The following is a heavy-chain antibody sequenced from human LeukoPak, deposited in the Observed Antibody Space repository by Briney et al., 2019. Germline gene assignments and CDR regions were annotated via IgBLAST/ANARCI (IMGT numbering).Heavy chain of an antibody. V-gene: IGHV3-48*01. J-gene: IGHJ4*02. CDR1: GFTFSSYS. CDR3: AKSLRYWPSGRYYFDY. D-gene: IGHD1-26*01. CDR2: ISSSSSTI. Sequence: GGSLRLSCAASGFTFSSYSMNWVRQAPGKGLEWVSYISSSSSTIYYADSVKGRFTISRDNSKNKLYLQMNSLRAEDTAVYYCAKSLRYWPSGRYYFDYWGQGKLVTVSS.